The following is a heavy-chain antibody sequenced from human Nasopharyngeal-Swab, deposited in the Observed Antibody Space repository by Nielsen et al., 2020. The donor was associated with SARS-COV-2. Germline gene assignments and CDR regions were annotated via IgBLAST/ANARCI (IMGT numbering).Heavy chain of an antibody. CDR1: GFTFSNYA. CDR3: VKGGYLHDYINYGDWFDP. CDR2: IRVSGDTT. J-gene: IGHJ5*02. D-gene: IGHD4-11*01. V-gene: IGHV3-23*01. Sequence: GESLKISCTASGFTFSNYAMTWVRQAPGKGLEWVSSIRVSGDTTYYADSVKGRLTISRDSSKNTLYLQMNSLRAEDTALYYCVKGGYLHDYINYGDWFDPWGLGTLVTVSS.